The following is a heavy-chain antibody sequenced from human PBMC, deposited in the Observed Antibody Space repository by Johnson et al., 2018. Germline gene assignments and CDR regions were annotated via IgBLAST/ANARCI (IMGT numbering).Heavy chain of an antibody. Sequence: QVQLVQSGAEVKKPGSSVKVSCKASGGTFSSYAISWVRQAPGQGLEWMGGIIPIFGTANYAPKFQGSVPITADESTSTAHMELSSLRSEDTGGYYCARGYYDSSGEDAFDIWGQGTMVTVSS. D-gene: IGHD3-22*01. CDR2: IIPIFGTA. V-gene: IGHV1-69*01. J-gene: IGHJ3*02. CDR3: ARGYYDSSGEDAFDI. CDR1: GGTFSSYA.